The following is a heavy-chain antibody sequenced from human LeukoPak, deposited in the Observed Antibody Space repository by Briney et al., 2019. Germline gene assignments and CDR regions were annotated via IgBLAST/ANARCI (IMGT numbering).Heavy chain of an antibody. V-gene: IGHV4-34*01. CDR1: GGSFCGYY. J-gene: IGHJ4*02. D-gene: IGHD3-9*01. Sequence: PSETLSLTCAVYGGSFCGYYWSWIRQPPGKGLEWIGEINHSGSTNYNPSLKSRVTISVDTSKNQFSLKLSSVTAADTAVYYCARGWLFAFDYWGQGTLVTVSS. CDR3: ARGWLFAFDY. CDR2: INHSGST.